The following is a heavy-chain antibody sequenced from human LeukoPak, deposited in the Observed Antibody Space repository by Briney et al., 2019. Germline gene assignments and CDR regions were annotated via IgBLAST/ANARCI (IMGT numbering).Heavy chain of an antibody. CDR1: GYTFTSYG. D-gene: IGHD3-22*01. CDR2: ISAYNGNT. CDR3: ARDGGTYYYDSSGYYLDY. Sequence: ASVTVSCKASGYTFTSYGISWVRQAPGQGLEWMGWISAYNGNTNYAQKLQGRVTMTTDTSTSTAYMELRSLRSDDTAVYYCARDGGTYYYDSSGYYLDYWGQGTLVTVSS. J-gene: IGHJ4*02. V-gene: IGHV1-18*01.